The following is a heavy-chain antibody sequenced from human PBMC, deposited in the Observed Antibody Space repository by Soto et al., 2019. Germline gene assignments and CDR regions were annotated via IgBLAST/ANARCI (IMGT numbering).Heavy chain of an antibody. J-gene: IGHJ6*02. V-gene: IGHV4-4*02. Sequence: PSETLSLTCAVSGGSISSSNWWSWVRQPPGKGLEWIGEIYHSGSTNYNPSLKSRVTISVDKSENQFSLKLSSVTAADTAVYYCARDKTVGPYYYGMDVWGQGTTVTVSS. CDR1: GGSISSSNW. CDR2: IYHSGST. CDR3: ARDKTVGPYYYGMDV. D-gene: IGHD3-10*01.